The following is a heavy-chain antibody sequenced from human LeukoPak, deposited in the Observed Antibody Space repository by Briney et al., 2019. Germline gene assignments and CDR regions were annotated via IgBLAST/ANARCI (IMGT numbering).Heavy chain of an antibody. D-gene: IGHD2-15*01. J-gene: IGHJ4*02. CDR3: AKELGYCSGGSCLTFDY. CDR1: GFTFSSYG. Sequence: GGSLRLSCAASGFTFSSYGMHWVRQAPGKGLEWVAVISYDGSNKYYADSVKGRFTISRDNSKNTLYLQMNSLRAEDTAVYYCAKELGYCSGGSCLTFDYWGQGTLVTVSS. V-gene: IGHV3-30*18. CDR2: ISYDGSNK.